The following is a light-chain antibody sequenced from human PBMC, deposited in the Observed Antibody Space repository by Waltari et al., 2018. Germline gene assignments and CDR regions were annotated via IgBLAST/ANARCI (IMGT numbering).Light chain of an antibody. CDR1: ALSKQY. CDR3: QSADSSGTYEV. V-gene: IGLV3-25*03. CDR2: KDT. Sequence: SSELTQPPSVSVSPGQTARITCSGDALSKQYVYWYQQKTGQAPVQVIYKDTERPSGTPERFSGSSSGTTVTLTISGVQAEDEADYYCQSADSSGTYEVFGGGTKLTVI. J-gene: IGLJ2*01.